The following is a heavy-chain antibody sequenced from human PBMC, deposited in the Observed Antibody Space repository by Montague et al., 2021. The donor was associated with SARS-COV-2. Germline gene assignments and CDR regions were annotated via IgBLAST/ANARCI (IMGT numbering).Heavy chain of an antibody. V-gene: IGHV3-48*03. CDR1: GFTFSGYE. Sequence: SLRLSCAASGFTFSGYEMNWVRQAPGKGLEWVSYISSSGSTIYYADSVKGRFTISRDNAKNSLYLQMNGLRAEDTAVYYCARDSLFRSGYSSGWPDYWGQGTLVTVSS. J-gene: IGHJ4*02. D-gene: IGHD6-19*01. CDR2: ISSSGSTI. CDR3: ARDSLFRSGYSSGWPDY.